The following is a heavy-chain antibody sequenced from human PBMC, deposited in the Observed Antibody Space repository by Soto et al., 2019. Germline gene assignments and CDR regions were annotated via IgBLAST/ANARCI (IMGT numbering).Heavy chain of an antibody. Sequence: EVQLVESGGGLVQPGGPLRLSCAASGFTLSGRSMHWVRQAPGKGLVWVSGIDNAGTDSTYADSVKGRFTSSRDNAKNMLYLQMNSLRVEDTAMYYCARGWFGPDVWGKGTTVTVSS. CDR3: ARGWFGPDV. CDR1: GFTLSGRS. V-gene: IGHV3-74*01. CDR2: IDNAGTDS. D-gene: IGHD3-10*01. J-gene: IGHJ6*04.